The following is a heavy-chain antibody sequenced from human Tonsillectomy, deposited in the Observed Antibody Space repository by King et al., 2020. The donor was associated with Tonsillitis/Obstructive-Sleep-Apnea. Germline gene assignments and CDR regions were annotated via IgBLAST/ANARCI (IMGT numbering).Heavy chain of an antibody. V-gene: IGHV3-66*01. CDR2: IYSGGSK. CDR3: ARVSPTNPRPYYYYMDV. D-gene: IGHD2-8*01. CDR1: GFTVSSHY. Sequence: VQLVESGGGLVLPGGSRRLSCAASGFTVSSHYMSWVRQAPGKGLEWVAVIYSGGSKYYADSVKGRFTIPRDNSKKTLYLQMNSLRAEDTALFYCARVSPTNPRPYYYYMDVWGKGTTVTVSS. J-gene: IGHJ6*03.